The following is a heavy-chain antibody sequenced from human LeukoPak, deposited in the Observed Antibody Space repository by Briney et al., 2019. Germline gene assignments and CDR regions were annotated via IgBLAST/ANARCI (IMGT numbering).Heavy chain of an antibody. J-gene: IGHJ4*02. CDR1: GFTFSSYA. D-gene: IGHD3-10*01. Sequence: GGSLRLSCAASGFTFSSYAMSWVRQAPGKGLEWVSVISGSGGSTYYADSVKGRFTISRDNPKNTLYLQMNSLRAEDTAVYYCATRGDKYYFDYWGQGTLVTVSS. CDR2: ISGSGGST. CDR3: ATRGDKYYFDY. V-gene: IGHV3-23*01.